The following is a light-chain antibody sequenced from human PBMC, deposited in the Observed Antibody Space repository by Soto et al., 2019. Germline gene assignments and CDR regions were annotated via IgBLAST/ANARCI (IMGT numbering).Light chain of an antibody. J-gene: IGKJ5*01. CDR1: QSVSSSY. Sequence: EIVLTQSPGTLSLSPGERATLSCRASQSVSSSYLAWYQQKPGQAPRLIIYGASSRANGIPGRFSVSGSGTDLTLTISRLEPEDFAVYDCQRYGSSQSITFGQGTRLEIK. CDR3: QRYGSSQSIT. V-gene: IGKV3-20*01. CDR2: GAS.